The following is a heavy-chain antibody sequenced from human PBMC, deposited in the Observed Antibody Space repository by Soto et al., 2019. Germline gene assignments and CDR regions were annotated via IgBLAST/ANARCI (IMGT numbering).Heavy chain of an antibody. Sequence: GASVKVSCKASGYTFTTYHMHWVRQAPGQGLEGMGIMNPSGGSPNYAQKFQGRVTMTRDTSTSTVYLELSGLRSEDPAVYYCARRGGVPELKPRYYVMDVWGQGTTVTVSS. CDR3: ARRGGVPELKPRYYVMDV. J-gene: IGHJ6*02. D-gene: IGHD1-1*01. CDR2: MNPSGGSP. V-gene: IGHV1-46*01. CDR1: GYTFTTYH.